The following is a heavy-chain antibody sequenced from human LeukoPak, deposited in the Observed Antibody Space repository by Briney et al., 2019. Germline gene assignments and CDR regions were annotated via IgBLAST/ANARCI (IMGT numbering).Heavy chain of an antibody. J-gene: IGHJ4*02. V-gene: IGHV4-61*05. CDR2: IYYSGST. CDR3: ARGLRHVDY. D-gene: IGHD6-25*01. Sequence: SETLSLACTVSGGSISSSSYYWGWIRQPPGKGLEWIGYIYYSGSTNYNPSLKSRVTISVDTSKNQFSLKLSSVTAADTAVYYCARGLRHVDYWGQGTLVTVSS. CDR1: GGSISSSSYY.